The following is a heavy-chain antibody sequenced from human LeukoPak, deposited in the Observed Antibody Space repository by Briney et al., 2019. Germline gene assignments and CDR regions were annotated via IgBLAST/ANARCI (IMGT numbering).Heavy chain of an antibody. Sequence: PSETLSLTCTVSGYSISSGYYWGWIRQPPGKGLEGIGSIYHSGSTYYNPSLKSRVTISVDTSKNQFSLKLSSVTAADTAVYYCARETTTFNWFDPWGQGTLVTVSS. V-gene: IGHV4-38-2*02. CDR3: ARETTTFNWFDP. CDR2: IYHSGST. CDR1: GYSISSGYY. J-gene: IGHJ5*02. D-gene: IGHD4-17*01.